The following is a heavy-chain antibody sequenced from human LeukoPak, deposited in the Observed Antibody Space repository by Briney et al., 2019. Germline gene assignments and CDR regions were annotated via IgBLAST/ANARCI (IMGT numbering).Heavy chain of an antibody. CDR2: ISYDGSNK. V-gene: IGHV3-30*04. J-gene: IGHJ4*02. CDR1: GFTFGDYA. D-gene: IGHD3-10*01. Sequence: GGSLRLSCTASGFTFGDYAMSWVRQAPGKGLEWVAVISYDGSNKYYADSVKGRFTISRDNSKNTLYLQMNSLRAEDTAVYYCARDKVLWSGSSFCFDYWGQGTLVTVSS. CDR3: ARDKVLWSGSSFCFDY.